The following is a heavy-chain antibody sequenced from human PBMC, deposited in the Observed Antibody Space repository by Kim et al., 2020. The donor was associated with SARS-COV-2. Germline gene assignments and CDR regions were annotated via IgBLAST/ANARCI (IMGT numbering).Heavy chain of an antibody. V-gene: IGHV1-18*01. J-gene: IGHJ4*02. D-gene: IGHD3-22*01. CDR3: ARDPYDRSGLDY. Sequence: SYAQKLTGSVTMTADTSTSTAYMELRGLRSVDTAVYYCARDPYDRSGLDYWGQGTLVTVSS.